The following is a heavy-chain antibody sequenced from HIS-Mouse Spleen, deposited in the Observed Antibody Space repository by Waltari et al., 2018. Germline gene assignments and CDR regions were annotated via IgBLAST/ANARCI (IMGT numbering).Heavy chain of an antibody. V-gene: IGHV3-30*18. CDR3: AKASSGWLDY. D-gene: IGHD6-19*01. CDR2: ISYDGSNK. Sequence: QVQLVESGGGVAQPGRSMRLSCAASGFTFSSNGLHWVRQAPGKGVEWVAVISYDGSNKYYADSVKGRFTISRDNSKNTLYLQMNSLRAEDTAVYYCAKASSGWLDYWGQGTLVTVSS. CDR1: GFTFSSNG. J-gene: IGHJ4*02.